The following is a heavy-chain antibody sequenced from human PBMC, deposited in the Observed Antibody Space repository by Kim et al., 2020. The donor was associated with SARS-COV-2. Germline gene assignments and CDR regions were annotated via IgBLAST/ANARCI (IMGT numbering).Heavy chain of an antibody. Sequence: SSTIYYAESVKGRFTISRDNAKDSLYLQMNSLRAEDTAVYYCTRGRYSDYWGQGTLVTVSS. J-gene: IGHJ4*02. D-gene: IGHD5-18*01. V-gene: IGHV3-48*04. CDR3: TRGRYSDY. CDR2: SSTI.